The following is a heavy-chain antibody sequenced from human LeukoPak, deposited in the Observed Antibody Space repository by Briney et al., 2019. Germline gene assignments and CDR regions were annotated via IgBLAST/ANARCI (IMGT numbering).Heavy chain of an antibody. D-gene: IGHD3-3*01. V-gene: IGHV4-34*01. J-gene: IGHJ4*02. CDR3: ARGDFFGY. Sequence: PSGTLSLTCAVYGGSFSGYYWSWIRQPPGKGLEWIGEINHSGSTNYNPSLKSRVTISVDTSKNQFSLKLSSVTAADTAVYYCARGDFFGYWGQGTLVTVSS. CDR1: GGSFSGYY. CDR2: INHSGST.